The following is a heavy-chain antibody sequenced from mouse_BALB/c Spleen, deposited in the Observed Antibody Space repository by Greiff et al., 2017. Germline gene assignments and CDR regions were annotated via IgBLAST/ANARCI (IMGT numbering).Heavy chain of an antibody. Sequence: VKLMESGPSLVQPSQSLSITCTVSGFSLTSYGVHWVRQSPGKGLEWLGVIWRGGSTDYNAAFMSRLSITKDNSKSQVFFKMNSLQADDTAIYYCAKNPSVVAGGAMDYWGQGTSVTVSS. CDR3: AKNPSVVAGGAMDY. CDR1: GFSLTSYG. CDR2: IWRGGST. V-gene: IGHV2-5-1*01. D-gene: IGHD1-1*01. J-gene: IGHJ4*01.